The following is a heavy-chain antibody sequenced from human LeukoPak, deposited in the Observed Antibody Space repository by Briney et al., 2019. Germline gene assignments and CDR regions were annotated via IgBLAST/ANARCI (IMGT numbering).Heavy chain of an antibody. J-gene: IGHJ2*01. V-gene: IGHV4-61*02. Sequence: PSETLSLTCTVSGGSISSGSYYWSWIRQPAGKGLEWIGRIYTSGSTNYNPSLKSRVTKSVDTSKNQFSLKLSSVTAADTAVYYCARDIVGATNRWWYFDLWGRGTLVTVSS. CDR2: IYTSGST. CDR3: ARDIVGATNRWWYFDL. D-gene: IGHD1-26*01. CDR1: GGSISSGSYY.